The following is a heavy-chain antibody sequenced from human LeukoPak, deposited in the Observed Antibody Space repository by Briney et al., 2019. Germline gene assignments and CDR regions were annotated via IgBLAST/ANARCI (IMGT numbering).Heavy chain of an antibody. J-gene: IGHJ4*02. D-gene: IGHD4-17*01. V-gene: IGHV1-18*01. Sequence: ETSVKVSCKASGYTFTSYGISWVRQAPGQGLEWMGWISAYNGNTNYAQKLQGRVTMTTDTSTSTAYMELRSLRSDDTAVYYCARLLNPYGDYFNPWGQGTLVTVSS. CDR3: ARLLNPYGDYFNP. CDR1: GYTFTSYG. CDR2: ISAYNGNT.